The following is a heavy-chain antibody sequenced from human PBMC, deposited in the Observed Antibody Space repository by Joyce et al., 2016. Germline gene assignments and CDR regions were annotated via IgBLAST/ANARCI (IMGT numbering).Heavy chain of an antibody. J-gene: IGHJ6*02. CDR2: ILNDGSRK. CDR3: AKDRGSGWSRHYGLDV. CDR1: GFAFSNYG. V-gene: IGHV3-30*18. Sequence: QVQLVESGGGAVEPGRSLRLSCAASGFAFSNYGMDWVRQAPGKGLEWISVILNDGSRKYYADSVRGRFTISGDNFKNTLYLEMTSLTTDDTAVYRCAKDRGSGWSRHYGLDVWGQGTAVTVSS. D-gene: IGHD6-19*01.